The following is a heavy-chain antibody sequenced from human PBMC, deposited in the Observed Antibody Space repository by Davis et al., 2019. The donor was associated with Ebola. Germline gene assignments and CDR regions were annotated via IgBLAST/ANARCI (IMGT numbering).Heavy chain of an antibody. CDR1: GGSISSSSYF. Sequence: QTLSLTCTVSGGSISSSSYFCGWLRQPPGKALEWLALIYWDDDKRYSPSLKSRLTITKDTSKNQVVLTMTNMDPVDTATYYCAHSVGFLEWLHLDYWGQGTLVTVSS. J-gene: IGHJ4*02. V-gene: IGHV2-5*02. CDR3: AHSVGFLEWLHLDY. D-gene: IGHD3-3*01. CDR2: IYWDDDK.